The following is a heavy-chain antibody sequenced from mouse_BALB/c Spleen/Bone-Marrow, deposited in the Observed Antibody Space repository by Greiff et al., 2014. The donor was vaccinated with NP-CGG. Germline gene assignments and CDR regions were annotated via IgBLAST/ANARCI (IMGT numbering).Heavy chain of an antibody. CDR2: ISCYNGAT. CDR3: TGGGTMISTDAMDY. J-gene: IGHJ4*01. D-gene: IGHD2-4*01. Sequence: LVKTGASVKISCKASGYSFTGYYMHWVKQSHGKSLEWIGYISCYNGATRYNQKFKGKATFTVDTSSSTANMQFNRLTSEDSAVYLCTGGGTMISTDAMDYWGQGTSVTVSS. V-gene: IGHV1S34*01. CDR1: GYSFTGYY.